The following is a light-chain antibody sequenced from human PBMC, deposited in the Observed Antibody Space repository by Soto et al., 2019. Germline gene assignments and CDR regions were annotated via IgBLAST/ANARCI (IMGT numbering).Light chain of an antibody. CDR3: QQYGSSPRT. V-gene: IGKV3-20*01. CDR2: GAS. CDR1: QSFSSSY. J-gene: IGKJ1*01. Sequence: EIVLTQSPGTLSLSPGERATLSCRASQSFSSSYLAWYQQKPGQAPRLPIYGASSRVTGIPDRFSGSGSGTDFTLTISRLEPEDFAVYYCQQYGSSPRTFGQGTKV.